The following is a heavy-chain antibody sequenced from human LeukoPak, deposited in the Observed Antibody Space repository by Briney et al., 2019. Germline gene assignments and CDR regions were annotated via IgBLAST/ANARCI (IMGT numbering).Heavy chain of an antibody. CDR3: ARDGAPYYYGSGPNWFDP. D-gene: IGHD3-10*01. J-gene: IGHJ5*02. Sequence: GGSLRLSCAASGFTFSSYGMHWVRQAPGKGLEWVAVIWYDGSNKYYADSVKGRFTISRDNSKNTLYLQMNSLRAEDTAVYYCARDGAPYYYGSGPNWFDPWGQGTLVTVSS. V-gene: IGHV3-33*01. CDR1: GFTFSSYG. CDR2: IWYDGSNK.